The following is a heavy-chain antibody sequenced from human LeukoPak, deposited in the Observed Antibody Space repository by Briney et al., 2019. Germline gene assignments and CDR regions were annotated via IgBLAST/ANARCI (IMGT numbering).Heavy chain of an antibody. CDR1: GFTFSDYY. V-gene: IGHV3-23*01. D-gene: IGHD3-22*01. J-gene: IGHJ4*02. CDR2: ISGSGGST. CDR3: AKERRVYDSSGYYDY. Sequence: GGSLRLSCAASGFTFSDYYMSWIRQAPGKGLEWVSAISGSGGSTYYADSVKGRFTISRDNSKNTLYLQMNSLRAEDTAVYYCAKERRVYDSSGYYDYWGQGTLVTVSS.